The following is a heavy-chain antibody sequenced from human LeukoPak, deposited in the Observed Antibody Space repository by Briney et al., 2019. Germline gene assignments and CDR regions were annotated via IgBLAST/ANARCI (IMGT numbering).Heavy chain of an antibody. CDR3: AKDRIYSNYGYYMDV. CDR2: ISDDGSNK. Sequence: AGGSLRLSCAASGFTFSSYAMHWVRQAPGKGLEWVAVISDDGSNKYYVDSVKGRFTISRDNSKNTLYLQMNSLRDEDTAVFYCAKDRIYSNYGYYMDVWGKGTTVTVSS. J-gene: IGHJ6*03. D-gene: IGHD4-11*01. V-gene: IGHV3-30*04. CDR1: GFTFSSYA.